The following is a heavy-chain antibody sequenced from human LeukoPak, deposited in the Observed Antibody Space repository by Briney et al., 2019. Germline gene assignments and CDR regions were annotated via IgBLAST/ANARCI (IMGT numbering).Heavy chain of an antibody. D-gene: IGHD6-13*01. J-gene: IGHJ4*02. Sequence: GGSLRLSCAASGFTFSSYAMSWVRQAPGKGLEWVSAISGSGGSTYYADSVKGRFTISRDNSKNSLYLQMNSLRAEDTAVYYCARLGIITAAGSNDYWGQGTLVTVSS. CDR3: ARLGIITAAGSNDY. V-gene: IGHV3-23*01. CDR1: GFTFSSYA. CDR2: ISGSGGST.